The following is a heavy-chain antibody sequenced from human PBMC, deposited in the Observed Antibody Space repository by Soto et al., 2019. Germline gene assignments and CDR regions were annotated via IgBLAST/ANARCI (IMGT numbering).Heavy chain of an antibody. D-gene: IGHD3-16*01. V-gene: IGHV1-18*01. Sequence: QVQLVQSGAEVKNPGASVKVSCKASGYRFTSYGIGWVRQAPGQGLEWMGWINAYNGNTNYAQNLQGRVTLTTDTSASTAYMGLRSLRSNETAVYYCAMVDVYVTPSPQDVWGQGTTVTVSS. CDR2: INAYNGNT. CDR1: GYRFTSYG. J-gene: IGHJ6*02. CDR3: AMVDVYVTPSPQDV.